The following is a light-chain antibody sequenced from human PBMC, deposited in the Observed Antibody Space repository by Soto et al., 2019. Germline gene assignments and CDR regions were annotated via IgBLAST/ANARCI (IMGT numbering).Light chain of an antibody. CDR3: QQYADSPRT. J-gene: IGKJ1*01. CDR1: QSVSSTY. V-gene: IGKV3-20*01. CDR2: GAS. Sequence: EIVLTQSPGTLSLPPGERATLSCRASQSVSSTYLAWYQQKPGQAPRLLIYGASSRATGIPDRFSGSGSGTDFTLTISRLEPEDFAVYYCQQYADSPRTFGQGTKVEIK.